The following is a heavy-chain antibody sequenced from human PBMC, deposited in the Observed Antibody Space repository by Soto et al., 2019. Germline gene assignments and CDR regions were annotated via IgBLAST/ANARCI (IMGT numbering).Heavy chain of an antibody. D-gene: IGHD6-13*01. Sequence: SETRCLTCTVSGGSISSSSYYWGWIRQPPGKGLEWIGSIYYSGSTYYNPSLKSRVTISVDTSKNQFSLKLSSVTAADTAVYYCASERIAAAANWFDPWGQGTLVTVSS. CDR1: GGSISSSSYY. J-gene: IGHJ5*02. V-gene: IGHV4-39*01. CDR2: IYYSGST. CDR3: ASERIAAAANWFDP.